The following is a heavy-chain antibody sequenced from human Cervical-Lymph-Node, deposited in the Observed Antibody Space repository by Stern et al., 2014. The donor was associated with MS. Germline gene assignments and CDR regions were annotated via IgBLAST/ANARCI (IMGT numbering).Heavy chain of an antibody. CDR3: AKDQSSQGFYYGLDV. CDR1: GFSFSTHA. J-gene: IGHJ6*02. CDR2: ISYDGSKK. Sequence: MQLVESGGGVVQPGRSLRVSCAASGFSFSTHAMHWVRQAPGKGLEWVALISYDGSKKYYVDSVKGRFTISRDNSKNTLYLQMNSLRAEDTAIYYCAKDQSSQGFYYGLDVWGQGTTVTVS. D-gene: IGHD2-2*01. V-gene: IGHV3-30*18.